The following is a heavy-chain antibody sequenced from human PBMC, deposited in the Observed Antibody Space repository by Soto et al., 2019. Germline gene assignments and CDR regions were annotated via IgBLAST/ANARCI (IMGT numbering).Heavy chain of an antibody. CDR1: GGSISSYY. CDR3: ARRYGGNFDY. V-gene: IGHV4-59*01. CDR2: IYYSGST. Sequence: QVQLQESGPGLVKPSETLSLTCTVSGGSISSYYWSWIRQPPGKGLEWIGYIYYSGSTNYNPSLQSRATTAVDTSKTQCSLKLSSVPAADTAVYYWARRYGGNFDYWGQGTLVTVSS. J-gene: IGHJ4*02. D-gene: IGHD3-16*01.